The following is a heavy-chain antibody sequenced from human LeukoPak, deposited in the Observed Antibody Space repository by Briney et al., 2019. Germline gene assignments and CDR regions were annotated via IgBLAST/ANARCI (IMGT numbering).Heavy chain of an antibody. J-gene: IGHJ4*02. Sequence: GGSLRLSCAASGFTFSTYAVNWVRQAPGKGLEWVSTISGSGDSTYYADSVKGRFTISRDNSKDTLYLQMSSVRVDDTAVYYCAKLPDIVVVVAAMLDWGQGTLVTVSS. D-gene: IGHD2-15*01. V-gene: IGHV3-23*01. CDR1: GFTFSTYA. CDR2: ISGSGDST. CDR3: AKLPDIVVVVAAMLD.